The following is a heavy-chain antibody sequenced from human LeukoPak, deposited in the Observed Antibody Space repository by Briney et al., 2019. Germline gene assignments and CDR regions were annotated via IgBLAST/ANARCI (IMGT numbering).Heavy chain of an antibody. CDR2: IKQDGSEK. V-gene: IGHV3-7*01. CDR3: ARAMEPYYDSNGCDY. CDR1: GFTFSSYW. J-gene: IGHJ4*02. Sequence: PGGSLRLSCVPSGFTFSSYWMSWVRQAPGKGLEWVANIKQDGSEKYYVGSVKGRFIISRDNAKNSLYLQMNSLRAEDMAVYYCARAMEPYYDSNGCDYWGQGTPVTVSS. D-gene: IGHD3-22*01.